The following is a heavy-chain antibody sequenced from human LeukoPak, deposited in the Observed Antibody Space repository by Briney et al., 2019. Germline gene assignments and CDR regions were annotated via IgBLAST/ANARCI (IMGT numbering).Heavy chain of an antibody. CDR2: ISAYNGNT. CDR1: GDIFSSYA. CDR3: ATTGGVIIGDAFDI. J-gene: IGHJ3*02. V-gene: IGHV1-18*04. D-gene: IGHD3-10*01. Sequence: ASVKVSCKASGDIFSSYAINWVRQAPGQGLGWMGWISAYNGNTNYAQKLQGRVTMTTDTSTSTAYMELRSLRSDDTAVYYCATTGGVIIGDAFDIWGQGTMVTVSS.